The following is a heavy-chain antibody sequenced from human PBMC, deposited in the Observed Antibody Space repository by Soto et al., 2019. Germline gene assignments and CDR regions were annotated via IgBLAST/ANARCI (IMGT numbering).Heavy chain of an antibody. V-gene: IGHV5-10-1*03. D-gene: IGHD3-3*01. CDR3: ARHEPLMGWSPPRDRFDP. CDR2: IDASDSHT. CDR1: GYLFTSYY. J-gene: IGHJ5*02. Sequence: EVQLVQSGAEVKKSGESLRISCKGSGYLFTSYYISWVRQIPGKGLEWMGKIDASDSHTNYNPSFQGHVTISADKSISTAYLQWSSVKASDTAIYYCARHEPLMGWSPPRDRFDPLGQGTQVTDSS.